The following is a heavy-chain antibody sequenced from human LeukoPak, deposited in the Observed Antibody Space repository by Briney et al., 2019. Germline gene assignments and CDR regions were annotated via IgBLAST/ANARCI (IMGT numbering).Heavy chain of an antibody. V-gene: IGHV3-7*01. CDR1: GFAFSSYW. J-gene: IGHJ2*01. CDR3: ARDKYFDILTGDTGWYFDL. Sequence: GGSLRLSCAASGFAFSSYWMSWVRQAPGGGLEWVANIRNNGTDKYYGYSVEGRFTISRDNAKNTQYLQMNSLRAEDTAVYYCARDKYFDILTGDTGWYFDLWDRGTLVTVSS. CDR2: IRNNGTDK. D-gene: IGHD3-9*01.